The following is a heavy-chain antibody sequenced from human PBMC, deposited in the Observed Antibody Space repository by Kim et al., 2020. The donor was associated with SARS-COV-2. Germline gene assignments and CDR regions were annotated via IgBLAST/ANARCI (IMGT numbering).Heavy chain of an antibody. CDR1: AGAIANDDYW. D-gene: IGHD1-26*01. Sequence: SETLSLTCTVSAGAIANDDYWWAWIRQPPGMGLEWIGSVFRARTTLYDPSLRSRVSISVDMSNNQFSLNLRSVTAADTAVYYCARHVGGAKYYFDYWGQGTLVTVSS. V-gene: IGHV4-39*01. J-gene: IGHJ4*02. CDR3: ARHVGGAKYYFDY. CDR2: VFRARTT.